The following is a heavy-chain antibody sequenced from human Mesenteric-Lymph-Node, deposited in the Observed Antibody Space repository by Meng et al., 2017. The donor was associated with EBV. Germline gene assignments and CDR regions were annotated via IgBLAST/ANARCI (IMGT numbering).Heavy chain of an antibody. CDR2: ISPYSGYT. J-gene: IGHJ4*02. V-gene: IGHV1-18*01. CDR3: ARKNDYGGNFYYFDY. D-gene: IGHD4-23*01. Sequence: QVRLVQSGAGLRKPVASLNASCKASGYSFSSYGISWVRQAPGQGLEWMGWISPYSGYTDYPQRLQDRVTMTTDTSTSTAYMELRSLRADDTAVYYCARKNDYGGNFYYFDYWGQGTLVTVSS. CDR1: GYSFSSYG.